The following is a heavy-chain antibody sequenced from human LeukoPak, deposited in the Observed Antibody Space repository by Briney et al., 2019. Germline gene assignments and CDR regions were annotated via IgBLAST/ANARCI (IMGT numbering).Heavy chain of an antibody. CDR2: SNPNTGGT. J-gene: IGHJ4*02. V-gene: IGHV1-2*02. D-gene: IGHD6-6*01. CDR1: GYTFTSYG. CDR3: ARTTLQLAARTGLPFDF. Sequence: ASVKVSCKASGYTFTSYGISWVRQAPGQRLEWMGWSNPNTGGTYFAQKFQGRVTMTRDTSLSTAYMEVTWLTSDDTAVYYCARTTLQLAARTGLPFDFWGQGTLVTVSS.